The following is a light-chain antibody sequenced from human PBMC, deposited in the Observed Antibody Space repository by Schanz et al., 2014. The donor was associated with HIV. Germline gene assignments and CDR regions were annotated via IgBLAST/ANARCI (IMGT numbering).Light chain of an antibody. CDR2: NTY. CDR1: SSNIRTNA. V-gene: IGLV1-44*01. CDR3: AAWDDGLKAWV. J-gene: IGLJ3*02. Sequence: QSVLTQPPSASGTPGQRVTISCSVSSSNIRTNAVNWYQQLPGPAPKLLIYNTYHRPSGVPDRFSGSQSDSSASLAISGLQSEDEADYHCAAWDDGLKAWVFGGGTQLTVL.